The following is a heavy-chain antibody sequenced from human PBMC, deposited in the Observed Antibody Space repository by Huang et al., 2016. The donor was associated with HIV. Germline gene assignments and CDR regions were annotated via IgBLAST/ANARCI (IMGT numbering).Heavy chain of an antibody. CDR2: ISDDAKTK. Sequence: QVQLVESGGGVVQPGRSLRISCAASGFTVSSYGMHWVRQAPGKGREGVAVISDDAKTKYYEDSVKGLFSISRDNSKTTVYLQLNSLRLEDTAVYYCAKGGSAAAVLDFWGQGTLVTVSS. V-gene: IGHV3-30*18. D-gene: IGHD6-13*01. CDR1: GFTVSSYG. J-gene: IGHJ4*02. CDR3: AKGGSAAAVLDF.